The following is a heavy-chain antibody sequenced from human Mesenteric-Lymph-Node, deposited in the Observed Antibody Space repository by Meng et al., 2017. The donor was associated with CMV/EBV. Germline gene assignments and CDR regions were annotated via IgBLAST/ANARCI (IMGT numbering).Heavy chain of an antibody. Sequence: SLKISCVASGFTFDDYAMHWVRQSPGRGLEWVSGITWNGDSIDYADSVRGRFTISRDNAKNSPYLQINSLRAEDSAVYYCARGIYCTSTSCYGMDVWGQGTTVTVSS. J-gene: IGHJ6*02. CDR1: GFTFDDYA. CDR3: ARGIYCTSTSCYGMDV. D-gene: IGHD2-2*01. CDR2: ITWNGDSI. V-gene: IGHV3-9*01.